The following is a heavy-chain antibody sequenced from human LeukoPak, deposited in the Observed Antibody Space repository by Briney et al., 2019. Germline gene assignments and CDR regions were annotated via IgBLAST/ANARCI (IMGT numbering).Heavy chain of an antibody. CDR1: GFTFSSYW. D-gene: IGHD5-12*01. CDR2: INHNGNVN. J-gene: IGHJ4*02. V-gene: IGHV3-7*01. Sequence: GESLRLSCAASGFTFSSYWMNWARQAPGKGLEWVASINHNGNVNYYVDSVKGRFTISRDNSKNTLYLQMNSLRAEDTAVYYCAKLGPNSGYDKSTLNYWGQGTLVTVSS. CDR3: AKLGPNSGYDKSTLNY.